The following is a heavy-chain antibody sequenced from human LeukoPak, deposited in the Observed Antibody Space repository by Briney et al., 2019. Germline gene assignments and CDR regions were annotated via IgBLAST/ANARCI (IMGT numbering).Heavy chain of an antibody. CDR2: ISYDGSNK. CDR1: GFTFSSYA. V-gene: IGHV3-30*04. D-gene: IGHD7-27*01. Sequence: GGSLRLSCAASGFTFSSYAMHWVRQAPGKGLEWVAVISYDGSNKYYADSVKGRFTISRDNSKNTLYLQMNSLRAEDTAVYYCARDHPGSAFDIWGQGTMVTVSS. CDR3: ARDHPGSAFDI. J-gene: IGHJ3*02.